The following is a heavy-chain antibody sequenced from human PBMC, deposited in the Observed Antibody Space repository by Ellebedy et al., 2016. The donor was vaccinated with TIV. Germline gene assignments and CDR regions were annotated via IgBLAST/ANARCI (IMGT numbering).Heavy chain of an antibody. Sequence: GESLKISCTASGFIASTNRMSWVRQAPGKGLEWVGAYTNYADSVKGRFTISTHNSMNTLYLQMTNLRTEDTAVYYCAKGSFPFGDKSERIYSFQYWGQGTLVTVSS. CDR1: GFIASTNR. CDR3: AKGSFPFGDKSERIYSFQY. D-gene: IGHD3-10*01. V-gene: IGHV3-53*04. J-gene: IGHJ4*02. CDR2: GAYT.